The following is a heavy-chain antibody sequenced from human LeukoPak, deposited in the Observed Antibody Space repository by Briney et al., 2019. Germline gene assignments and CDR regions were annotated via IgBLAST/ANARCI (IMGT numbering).Heavy chain of an antibody. D-gene: IGHD6-13*01. Sequence: PGRSLRLSCAASGFTFSSYAMSWVRQAPWKGLEWVSAISGSGGSTYYADSVKGRFTISRDNSKNTLYLQMNSLRAEDTAVYYCAKDTDGYSSSWYGYWGQGTLVTVSS. J-gene: IGHJ4*02. CDR3: AKDTDGYSSSWYGY. CDR1: GFTFSSYA. V-gene: IGHV3-23*01. CDR2: ISGSGGST.